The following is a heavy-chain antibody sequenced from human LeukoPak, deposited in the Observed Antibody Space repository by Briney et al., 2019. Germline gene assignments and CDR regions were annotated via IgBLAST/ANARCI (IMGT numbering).Heavy chain of an antibody. J-gene: IGHJ6*02. D-gene: IGHD1-26*01. CDR1: GGSISSYY. V-gene: IGHV4-59*01. Sequence: PSETLSLTCTVSGGSISSYYWSWIRQPPGKGLEWIGYIYYSGSTNYNPSLKSRVTISVDTSKNQFSLKLSSVTAADTAVYYCARVGAVGATTGGYYYYGMDVWGQGTTVTVSS. CDR2: IYYSGST. CDR3: ARVGAVGATTGGYYYYGMDV.